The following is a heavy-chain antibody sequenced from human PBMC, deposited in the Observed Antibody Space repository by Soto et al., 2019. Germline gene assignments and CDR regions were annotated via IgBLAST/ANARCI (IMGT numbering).Heavy chain of an antibody. D-gene: IGHD2-15*01. CDR2: INSDGIIT. J-gene: IGHJ5*02. CDR1: GFTFSTYW. Sequence: EVQLVESGGGLVQPGGSLRLSCAASGFTFSTYWMHWVRQAPGKGLVWVSRINSDGIITNYADSVRGRFTISRDNAKNTLYLQMNSLRAEDTAVYYCARDRSGSPYGNWFDPWGQGTLVTVSS. V-gene: IGHV3-74*01. CDR3: ARDRSGSPYGNWFDP.